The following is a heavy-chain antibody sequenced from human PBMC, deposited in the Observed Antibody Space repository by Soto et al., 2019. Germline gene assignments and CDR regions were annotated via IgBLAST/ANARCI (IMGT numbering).Heavy chain of an antibody. CDR1: GFTFSDYS. Sequence: LRLSCAASGFTFSDYSMNWVRQAPGKGLEWVSYISSTTSSIYYADSVKGRFTISRDDAKNSLYLQMNSLRDEDTAVYYCARDQCSGGSCYLRYWGQGPLVTVSS. CDR2: ISSTTSSI. J-gene: IGHJ4*02. CDR3: ARDQCSGGSCYLRY. D-gene: IGHD2-15*01. V-gene: IGHV3-48*02.